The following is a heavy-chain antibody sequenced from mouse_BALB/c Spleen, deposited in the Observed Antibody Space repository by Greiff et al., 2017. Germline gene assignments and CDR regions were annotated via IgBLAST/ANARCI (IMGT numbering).Heavy chain of an antibody. CDR2: ISYSGST. CDR3: ARNYDGYYVFAY. CDR1: GDSITSGY. Sequence: EVKLVESGPSLVKPSQTLSLTCSVTGDSITSGYWNWIRKFPGNKLEYMGYISYSGSTYYNPSLKSQISITRDTSKNQYYLQLNSVTTEDTATYYCARNYDGYYVFAYWGQGTLVTVSA. V-gene: IGHV3-8*02. J-gene: IGHJ3*01. D-gene: IGHD2-3*01.